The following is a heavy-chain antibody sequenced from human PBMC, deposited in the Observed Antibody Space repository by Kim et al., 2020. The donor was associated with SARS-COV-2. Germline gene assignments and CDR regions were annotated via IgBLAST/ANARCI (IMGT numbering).Heavy chain of an antibody. CDR2: AT. D-gene: IGHD1-7*01. Sequence: ATKYAQKFPGMVTMTRDTSINTAYMELNSLTSDDTAVYYCATDFNWSYDHWGQGTLITVSS. J-gene: IGHJ5*02. V-gene: IGHV1-2*02. CDR3: ATDFNWSYDH.